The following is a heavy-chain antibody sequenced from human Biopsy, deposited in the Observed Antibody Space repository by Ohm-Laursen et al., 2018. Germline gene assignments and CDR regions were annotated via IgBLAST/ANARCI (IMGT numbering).Heavy chain of an antibody. CDR1: GYSIKSGYY. CDR2: IYHSGST. J-gene: IGHJ4*02. D-gene: IGHD3-3*01. V-gene: IGHV4-38-2*01. CDR3: ARLEWRDTFFDF. Sequence: SDTLSLTCAVSGYSIKSGYYWGWIRQPPGKGLEWIGNIYHSGSTYYNPSLKSRVTISVKKSKNQFSLKLSSVTAADTAVYYCARLEWRDTFFDFWGQGRLVTVSS.